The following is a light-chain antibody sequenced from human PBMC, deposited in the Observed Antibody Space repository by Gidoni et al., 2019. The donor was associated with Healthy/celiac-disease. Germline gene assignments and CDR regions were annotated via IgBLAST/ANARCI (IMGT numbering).Light chain of an antibody. CDR3: MQALQTPT. Sequence: DIVMTQSPLSLPVTPGEPASIPCRSSQSPLHSNGYNYLDWYLQKQGQSPQLLIYLGSNRASGVPDRFSGSGSGTEFTLRNSRVGAEDVGVYYCMQALQTPTFGQGTKLKIK. CDR2: LGS. V-gene: IGKV2-28*01. J-gene: IGKJ2*01. CDR1: QSPLHSNGYNY.